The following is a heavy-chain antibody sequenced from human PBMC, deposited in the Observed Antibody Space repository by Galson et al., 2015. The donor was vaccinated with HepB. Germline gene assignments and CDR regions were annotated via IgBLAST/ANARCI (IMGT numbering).Heavy chain of an antibody. CDR1: GYTFTDYY. CDR3: ARDECSGAGCPFFNF. J-gene: IGHJ4*02. D-gene: IGHD2-15*01. Sequence: SVKVSCKASGYTFTDYYIHWVRQAPGQGLEWMGWINPTGGGTNYAQKFQGRVTLTTDTSINTAYMDLTKLRSDDTAIYYCARDECSGAGCPFFNFWGQGTPVTVSS. V-gene: IGHV1-2*02. CDR2: INPTGGGT.